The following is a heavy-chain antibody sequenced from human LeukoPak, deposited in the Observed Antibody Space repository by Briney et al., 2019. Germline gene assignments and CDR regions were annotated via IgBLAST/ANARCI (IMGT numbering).Heavy chain of an antibody. J-gene: IGHJ4*02. V-gene: IGHV3-7*01. CDR2: IKQDGSEK. CDR3: AREGIVLQAFDY. Sequence: GGSLRLSCAASGFTFSSYWMSWVRQAPGKGLEWVANIKQDGSEKYYVDSVKGRFTIFRDNAKNSLYLQMNSLRAEDTAVYYCAREGIVLQAFDYWDQGTLVTVSS. D-gene: IGHD2-21*01. CDR1: GFTFSSYW.